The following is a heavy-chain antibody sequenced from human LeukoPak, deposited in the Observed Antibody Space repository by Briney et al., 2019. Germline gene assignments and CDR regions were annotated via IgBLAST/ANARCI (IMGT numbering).Heavy chain of an antibody. CDR3: TKRQGPTSGSYDYFDP. V-gene: IGHV4-4*09. D-gene: IGHD1-26*01. Sequence: SETLSLTCTVSGGSISGNYWSWIRQPPGQGLEWIAYIHSSGYTNYNPSLKSRVTISVDTSNTQFSLKVTSVTAADTAMYYCTKRQGPTSGSYDYFDPWGQGALVTVSS. J-gene: IGHJ5*02. CDR2: IHSSGYT. CDR1: GGSISGNY.